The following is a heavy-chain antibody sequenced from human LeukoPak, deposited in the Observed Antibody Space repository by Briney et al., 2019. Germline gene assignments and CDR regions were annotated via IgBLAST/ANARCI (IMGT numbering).Heavy chain of an antibody. CDR3: ASEGYCSGGSCNNFDY. Sequence: PGGSLRLSCAASGFTLSTYWMSWVRQAPGKGLEWVSSISSSSSYIYYADSVKGRFTISRDNAKNSLYLQMNSLRAEDTAVYYCASEGYCSGGSCNNFDYWGQGTLVTVSS. J-gene: IGHJ4*02. V-gene: IGHV3-21*01. CDR1: GFTLSTYW. CDR2: ISSSSSYI. D-gene: IGHD2-15*01.